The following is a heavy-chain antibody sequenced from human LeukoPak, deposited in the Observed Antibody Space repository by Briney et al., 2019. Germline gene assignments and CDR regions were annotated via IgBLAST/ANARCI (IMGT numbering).Heavy chain of an antibody. CDR2: INPDGGNT. CDR1: GYTFTNSY. J-gene: IGHJ4*02. V-gene: IGHV1-46*01. Sequence: ASVKVSCKASGYTFTNSYIHWVRQAPGQVLEWMGLINPDGGNTNYAQNFQGRVTLTRDTSISTAYMELSRLRSDDTAVYYCARVKTMIIVVSLFDYWGQGTLVTVSS. CDR3: ARVKTMIIVVSLFDY. D-gene: IGHD3-22*01.